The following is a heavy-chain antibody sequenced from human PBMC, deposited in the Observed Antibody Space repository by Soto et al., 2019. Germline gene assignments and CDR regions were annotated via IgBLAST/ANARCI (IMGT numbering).Heavy chain of an antibody. CDR2: ILPMFDTP. CDR1: GGTFSSDS. V-gene: IGHV1-69*12. Sequence: QVQLVQSGAEVKKPGSSVKVSCKASGGTFSSDSFSWVRQAPGQGLEWMGGILPMFDTPIYAQKFQDRVPITADESTSTAYMQLSSLRSGDTAVYYCARSGGLDRDFNYWGQGSLVTVSS. CDR3: ARSGGLDRDFNY. D-gene: IGHD2-15*01. J-gene: IGHJ4*02.